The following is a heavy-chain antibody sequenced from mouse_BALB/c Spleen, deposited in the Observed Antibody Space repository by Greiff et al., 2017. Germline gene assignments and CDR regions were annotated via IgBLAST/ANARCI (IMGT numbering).Heavy chain of an antibody. D-gene: IGHD2-3*01. J-gene: IGHJ3*01. Sequence: EVQVVESGGGLVKPGGSLKLSCAASGFAFSSYDMSWVRQTPEKRLEWVAYISSGGGSTYYPDTVKGRFTISRDNAKNTLYLQMSSLKSEDTAMYYCARLDGYYLAWFAYWGQGTLVTVSA. CDR3: ARLDGYYLAWFAY. CDR2: ISSGGGST. V-gene: IGHV5-12-1*01. CDR1: GFAFSSYD.